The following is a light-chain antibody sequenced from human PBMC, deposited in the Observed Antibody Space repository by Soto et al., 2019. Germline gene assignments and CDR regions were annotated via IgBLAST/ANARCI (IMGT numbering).Light chain of an antibody. CDR2: VGTGGIVG. CDR3: GADHGSGSNFVYV. J-gene: IGLJ3*02. V-gene: IGLV9-49*01. Sequence: QSVLTQPPSASASLGASVTLTCTLSSGYSNYKVEWYQQRPGKGPRFVMRVGTGGIVGSKGDGIPDRFSVLGSGLNRYLTIKNIQEEDESDYHCGADHGSGSNFVYVFGGGTQLTVL. CDR1: SGYSNYK.